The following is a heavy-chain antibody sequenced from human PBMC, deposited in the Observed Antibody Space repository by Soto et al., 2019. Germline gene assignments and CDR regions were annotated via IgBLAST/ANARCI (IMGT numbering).Heavy chain of an antibody. CDR2: IVVGSGNT. CDR3: APDLPHYYGSGSYYNGFPYYMDV. J-gene: IGHJ6*03. Sequence: QMQLVQSGPEVKKPGTSVKVSCKASGFTFTSSAMQWVRQARGQRLEWIGWIVVGSGNTNYAQKFQERVTITRDMSTSTAYMELSSLRSEDTAVYYCAPDLPHYYGSGSYYNGFPYYMDVWGKGTTVTVSS. V-gene: IGHV1-58*02. CDR1: GFTFTSSA. D-gene: IGHD3-10*01.